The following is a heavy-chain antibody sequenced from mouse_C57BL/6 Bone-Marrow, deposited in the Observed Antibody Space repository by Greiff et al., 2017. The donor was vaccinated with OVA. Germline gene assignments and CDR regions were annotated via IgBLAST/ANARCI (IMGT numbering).Heavy chain of an antibody. V-gene: IGHV1-15*01. D-gene: IGHD3-2*02. J-gene: IGHJ4*01. CDR1: GYTFTDYE. Sequence: VQLQQSGAELVRPGASVTLSCKASGYTFTDYEMHWVKQTPVHGLEWIGAIDPETGGTAYNQKFKGKAILTADKSSSTAYMELRSLTSEDSAVYYCTRGGYSSVMDYWGQGTSVTVSS. CDR2: IDPETGGT. CDR3: TRGGYSSVMDY.